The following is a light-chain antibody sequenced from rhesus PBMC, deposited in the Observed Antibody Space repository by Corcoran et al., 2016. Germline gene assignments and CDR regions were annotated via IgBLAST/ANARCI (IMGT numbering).Light chain of an antibody. CDR1: QGIDRE. CDR2: AAS. Sequence: DTQMTQSPSSLSASVGDRVTVTCRASQGIDRELSWYQQKPGKAPTLLIYAASILQTGVSSRFSGSGSGTAFTLPISRLQPEDVATYYCLQDYTTPLTFGGGTTVEIK. J-gene: IGKJ4*01. CDR3: LQDYTTPLT. V-gene: IGKV1-94*01.